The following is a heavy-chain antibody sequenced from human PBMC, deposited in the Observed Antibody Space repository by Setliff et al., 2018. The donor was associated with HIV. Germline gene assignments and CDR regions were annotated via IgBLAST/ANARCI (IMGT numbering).Heavy chain of an antibody. CDR1: GYNFSTYA. Sequence: GASVKVSCKASGYNFSTYALHWVRQAPGQRLEWLGWMNAAGGKTKYSEEFQSRISFTRDTSAKTAYLELTKLTSEDMAIYYCVRVRVGGSLYFDFWGQGTPVTVSS. D-gene: IGHD1-26*01. V-gene: IGHV1-3*03. J-gene: IGHJ4*02. CDR2: MNAAGGKT. CDR3: VRVRVGGSLYFDF.